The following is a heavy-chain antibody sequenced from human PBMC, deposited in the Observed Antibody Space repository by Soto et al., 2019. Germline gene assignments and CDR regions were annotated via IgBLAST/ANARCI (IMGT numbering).Heavy chain of an antibody. CDR2: ATGSGDKT. CDR3: AITPGIAAAGYFPDYYYYYGMDV. Sequence: TVGSLRLSCAASGFTFNNYGMSWVRQAPGKGLEWVSSATGSGDKTYYADSVKGRFTISRDNSRNKLYLQMSSLRAEDTAVYYCAITPGIAAAGYFPDYYYYYGMDVWGQGTTVTVSS. V-gene: IGHV3-23*01. J-gene: IGHJ6*02. D-gene: IGHD6-13*01. CDR1: GFTFNNYG.